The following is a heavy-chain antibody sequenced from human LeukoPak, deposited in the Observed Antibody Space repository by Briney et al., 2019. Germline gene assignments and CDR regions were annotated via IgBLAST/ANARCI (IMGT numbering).Heavy chain of an antibody. CDR3: ARGYYGSKSNWFDP. CDR1: GYTFTGYY. D-gene: IGHD3-10*01. CDR2: INPNSGGT. J-gene: IGHJ5*02. V-gene: IGHV1-2*02. Sequence: GASVKVSCKASGYTFTGYYMHWVRQAPGQGLEWMGWINPNSGGTNYAQKFQGRVTMTRDTSISTAYMELSRLRSDDTAVYYCARGYYGSKSNWFDPWGQGTLVTVSS.